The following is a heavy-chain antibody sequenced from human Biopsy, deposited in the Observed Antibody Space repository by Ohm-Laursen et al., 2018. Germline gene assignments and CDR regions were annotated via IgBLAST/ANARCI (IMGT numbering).Heavy chain of an antibody. CDR2: MNEDETIK. J-gene: IGHJ4*02. Sequence: GSLRLSCSAPGFIFSNYWMSRVRQAPGKGLEWVTNMNEDETIKNYVDSVKGRFTISRDNAKNSLYLQLNSLRAEDTAVYYCARAGYSSGYDYWGQGTLVTVSS. CDR1: GFIFSNYW. D-gene: IGHD3-22*01. V-gene: IGHV3-7*01. CDR3: ARAGYSSGYDY.